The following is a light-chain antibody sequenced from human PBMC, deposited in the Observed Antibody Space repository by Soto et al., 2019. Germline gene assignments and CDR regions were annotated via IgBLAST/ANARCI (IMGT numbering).Light chain of an antibody. CDR1: SSDVGAYNS. CDR3: SSSTSSSTYL. J-gene: IGLJ1*01. V-gene: IGLV2-14*03. Sequence: QSALTQPASVSGSPGQSITISCTGTSSDVGAYNSVSWYQQHPDKAPKLIIYSDSYRSSGVSDRFSGSKSDNTASLTISGLRTEDEADYYCSSSTSSSTYLFGTGTKLTVL. CDR2: SDS.